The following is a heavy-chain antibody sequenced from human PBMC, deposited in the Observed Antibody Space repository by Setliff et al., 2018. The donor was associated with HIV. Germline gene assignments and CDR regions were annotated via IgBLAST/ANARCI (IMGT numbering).Heavy chain of an antibody. Sequence: ASVKVSCKASGYSFNRYFMHWVRQAPGQGLEWMGWINPSSGGIKSAQKFQGRVTMTRDTSINTAYMELSRLKSDDTAVYYCARDLGSSSSMDPWGQGTLVTVSS. D-gene: IGHD6-6*01. J-gene: IGHJ5*02. CDR2: INPSSGGI. CDR1: GYSFNRYF. CDR3: ARDLGSSSSMDP. V-gene: IGHV1-2*02.